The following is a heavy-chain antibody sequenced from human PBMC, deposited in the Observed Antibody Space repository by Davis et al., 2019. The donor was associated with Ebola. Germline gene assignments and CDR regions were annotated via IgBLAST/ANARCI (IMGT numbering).Heavy chain of an antibody. Sequence: AASVKVSCKDSGYPFPTYAVNWVRQAPGQGLEWMGWINTSTGNPTYAQGFTGRLVFSFDTSVRTTYLQINSLKSEDTAVYYCARGRDTTGYFVYWGQGTLVTVSS. CDR3: ARGRDTTGYFVY. D-gene: IGHD3-22*01. J-gene: IGHJ4*02. V-gene: IGHV7-4-1*02. CDR1: GYPFPTYA. CDR2: INTSTGNP.